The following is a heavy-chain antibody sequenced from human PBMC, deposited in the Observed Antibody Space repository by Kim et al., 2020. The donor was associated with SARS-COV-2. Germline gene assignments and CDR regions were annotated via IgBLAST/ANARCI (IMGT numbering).Heavy chain of an antibody. CDR3: ATATSGLWFGELFGWFDP. V-gene: IGHV3-21*01. D-gene: IGHD3-10*01. CDR1: GFTFSSYS. J-gene: IGHJ5*02. Sequence: GGSLRLSCAASGFTFSSYSMNWVRQAPGKGLEWVSSISSSSSYIYYADSVKGRFTISRDNAKNSLYLQMNSLRAEDTAVYYCATATSGLWFGELFGWFDPWGQGTLVTVSS. CDR2: ISSSSSYI.